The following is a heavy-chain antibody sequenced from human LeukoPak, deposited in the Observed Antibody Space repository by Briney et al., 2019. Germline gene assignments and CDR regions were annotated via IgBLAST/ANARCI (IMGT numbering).Heavy chain of an antibody. J-gene: IGHJ4*02. D-gene: IGHD6-13*01. CDR3: AXXXDDXSSWYYFDY. CDR2: IYYSGST. CDR1: GGSISSYY. V-gene: IGHV4-59*08. Sequence: SETLSLTCTVSGGSISSYYWSWIRQPPGKGLEWIGYIYYSGSTNYNPSLKSRVSFSIDMSKNQFSLKLSSVTAADTAVYYCAXXXDDXSSWYYFDYWGQGTLVTVSS.